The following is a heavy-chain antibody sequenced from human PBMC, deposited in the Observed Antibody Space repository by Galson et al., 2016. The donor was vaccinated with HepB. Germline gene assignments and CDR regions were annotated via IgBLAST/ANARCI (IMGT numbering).Heavy chain of an antibody. CDR3: AKRPYSYGWHYGMDV. D-gene: IGHD5-18*01. J-gene: IGHJ6*02. V-gene: IGHV3-23*01. CDR1: GFSFSSYA. CDR2: ITSGGTT. Sequence: SLRLSCAASGFSFSSYAMSWVRQAPGKGLEWVSGITSGGTTYYADPVKGRFTISRDYSKNILYLQMKSLRDEDTAVYYCAKRPYSYGWHYGMDVWGQGTTVTVSS.